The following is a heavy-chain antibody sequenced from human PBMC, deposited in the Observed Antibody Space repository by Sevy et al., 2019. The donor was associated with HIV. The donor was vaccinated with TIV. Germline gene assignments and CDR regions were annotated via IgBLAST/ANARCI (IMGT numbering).Heavy chain of an antibody. CDR3: AKVGYCSSTSCYSIYYGMDV. CDR2: ITGSGGST. V-gene: IGHV3-23*01. Sequence: GGSLRLSCAASGFTFSSYKMIWVRQAPGKGLEWASGITGSGGSTYYADSVKGRFTISRDNSKNTLYLQMNSLRVEDTAVYYCAKVGYCSSTSCYSIYYGMDVWGQGTTVTVSS. CDR1: GFTFSSYK. D-gene: IGHD2-2*02. J-gene: IGHJ6*02.